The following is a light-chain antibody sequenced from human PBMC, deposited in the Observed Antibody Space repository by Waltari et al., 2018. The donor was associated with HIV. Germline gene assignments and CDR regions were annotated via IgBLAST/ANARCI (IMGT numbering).Light chain of an antibody. CDR2: EVS. Sequence: QSALPQPASVSGSPGQSITISCTGTSSAVVSYNYVPWYQHHPGKAPKLMIYEVSNRPSGVANRFSGSKSGYTASLTISGLQAEDEADYYCSSYTSTSTSCVFGTGTKVTVL. CDR3: SSYTSTSTSCV. CDR1: SSAVVSYNY. J-gene: IGLJ1*01. V-gene: IGLV2-14*01.